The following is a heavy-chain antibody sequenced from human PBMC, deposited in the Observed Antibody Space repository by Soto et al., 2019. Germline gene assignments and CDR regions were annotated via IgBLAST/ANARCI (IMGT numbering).Heavy chain of an antibody. Sequence: ASVKVSCKASGYTFTSYGISWVRQAPGQGLEWMGWISAYNGNTNYAQKLQGRVTMTRDTSTSTAYMELRSLRSEDTAVYYCARKKYCGGGCYPVDNWFDPWGQGTLVTVSS. CDR3: ARKKYCGGGCYPVDNWFDP. V-gene: IGHV1-18*01. D-gene: IGHD2-21*01. J-gene: IGHJ5*02. CDR2: ISAYNGNT. CDR1: GYTFTSYG.